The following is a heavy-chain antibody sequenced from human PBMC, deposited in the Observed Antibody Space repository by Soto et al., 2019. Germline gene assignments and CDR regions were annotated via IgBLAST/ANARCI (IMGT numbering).Heavy chain of an antibody. CDR3: ASTYRGSYVVNFQH. V-gene: IGHV4-30-4*01. J-gene: IGHJ1*01. Sequence: KPSETLSLTXTVSGGSISSGDYYWSWIRQPPGKGLEWIGYIYYSGSTYYNPSLKSRVTISVDTSKNQFSLKLSSVTAADTAVYYCASTYRGSYVVNFQHWGQGTLVTVSS. D-gene: IGHD1-26*01. CDR2: IYYSGST. CDR1: GGSISSGDYY.